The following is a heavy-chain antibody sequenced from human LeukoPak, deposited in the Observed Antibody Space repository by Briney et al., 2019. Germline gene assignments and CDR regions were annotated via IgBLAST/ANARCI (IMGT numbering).Heavy chain of an antibody. CDR3: ARGVAAAAAFDP. CDR1: GGSISSYY. V-gene: IGHV4-59*08. Sequence: SETLSLTCTVSGGSISSYYWSWIRQPPGKGLEWIGYIYYSGSTNYNPSLKSRVTISVDTSKNQFSLKLSSVTAADTAVYYCARGVAAAAAFDPWGQGTLVTVSS. J-gene: IGHJ5*02. D-gene: IGHD6-13*01. CDR2: IYYSGST.